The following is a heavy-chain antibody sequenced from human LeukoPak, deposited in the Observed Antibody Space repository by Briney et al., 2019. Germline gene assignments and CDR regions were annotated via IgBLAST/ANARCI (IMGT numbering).Heavy chain of an antibody. CDR3: ARDYCSSTSCKFDP. V-gene: IGHV1-18*01. J-gene: IGHJ5*02. D-gene: IGHD2-2*01. CDR2: ISAYNGNT. CDR1: GYTFTSYG. Sequence: GASVKVSCKASGYTFTSYGISWVRQAPGQGLEWMGWISAYNGNTNYAQKLQGRVTMTADTSTSTAYMELRSLRSDDTAVYYCARDYCSSTSCKFDPWGQGTLVTVSS.